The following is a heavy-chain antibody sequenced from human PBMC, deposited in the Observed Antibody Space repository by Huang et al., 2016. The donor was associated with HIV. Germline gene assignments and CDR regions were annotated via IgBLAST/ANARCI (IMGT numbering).Heavy chain of an antibody. CDR3: ARGSAGVLWFGEM. Sequence: QERLVESGGGVVQPGRSLRLSCAASGFTFSSYAMHWVRQAQGKGMEWVAVISYDGSNQHYVDSVKGRFTISRDNSKKMLYLQMNSLRMGDTAVYYCARGSAGVLWFGEMWGQGTLVTVSS. CDR2: ISYDGSNQ. D-gene: IGHD3-10*01. J-gene: IGHJ4*02. V-gene: IGHV3-30*04. CDR1: GFTFSSYA.